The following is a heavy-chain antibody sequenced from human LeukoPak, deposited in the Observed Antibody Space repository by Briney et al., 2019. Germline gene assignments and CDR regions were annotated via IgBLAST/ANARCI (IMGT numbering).Heavy chain of an antibody. J-gene: IGHJ4*02. CDR2: ISAYNGNT. D-gene: IGHD1-26*01. CDR1: GYTFTSYG. Sequence: ASVKVSCKASGYTFTSYGISWVRQAPGQGFEWMGWISAYNGNTNYAQKLQGRVTMTTDTSTSTAYMELRSLRSDDTAVYYCARDQPFEEWELLLGSYDYWGQGTLVTVSS. CDR3: ARDQPFEEWELLLGSYDY. V-gene: IGHV1-18*01.